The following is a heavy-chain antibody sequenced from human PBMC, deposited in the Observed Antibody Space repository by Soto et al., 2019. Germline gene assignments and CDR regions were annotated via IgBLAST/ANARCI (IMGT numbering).Heavy chain of an antibody. D-gene: IGHD3-22*01. J-gene: IGHJ4*02. CDR1: GFTFSSYA. Sequence: QPGGSLRLSCAASGFTFSSYAMHWVRQAPGKGLEWVAVISYDGSNKYYADSVKGRFTISRDNSKNTLYLQMNSLRAEDTAVYYCARVYRVFAVITTSSADYWGQGTLVTVSS. V-gene: IGHV3-30-3*01. CDR3: ARVYRVFAVITTSSADY. CDR2: ISYDGSNK.